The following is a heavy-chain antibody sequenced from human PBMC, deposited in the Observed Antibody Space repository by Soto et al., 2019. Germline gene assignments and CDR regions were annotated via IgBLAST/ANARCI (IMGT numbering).Heavy chain of an antibody. J-gene: IGHJ4*02. CDR3: ARNGHSFVGYFDF. D-gene: IGHD2-15*01. Sequence: QVQLVQSGAEVKQAGASVKVSCEASGYSFTSYGISWVRQAPGQGLEWMGWISASTGKTDYAQKFQHRVTMTPDTSTTTAYMELRSLRSDDTAVYYCARNGHSFVGYFDFWGQGALVTVSS. CDR1: GYSFTSYG. V-gene: IGHV1-18*01. CDR2: ISASTGKT.